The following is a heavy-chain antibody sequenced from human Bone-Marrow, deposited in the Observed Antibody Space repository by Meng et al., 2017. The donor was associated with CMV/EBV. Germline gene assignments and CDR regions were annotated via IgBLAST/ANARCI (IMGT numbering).Heavy chain of an antibody. J-gene: IGHJ4*02. V-gene: IGHV3-9*01. CDR2: ISWNSGSV. D-gene: IGHD3-10*01. Sequence: GGSLRLSCAGSGFSFDDYAMHWVRQAPGKGLEWVAGISWNSGSVGYADSVKGRFTISRDNAKNSLYLQMNSLRPEDTALYFCAKDSHGAYYSGSGSYYEDCGQGTQVTVSS. CDR3: AKDSHGAYYSGSGSYYED. CDR1: GFSFDDYA.